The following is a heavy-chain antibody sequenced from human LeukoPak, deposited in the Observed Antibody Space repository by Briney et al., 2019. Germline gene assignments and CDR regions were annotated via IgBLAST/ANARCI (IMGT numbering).Heavy chain of an antibody. CDR1: GFTFNNFA. CDR3: AKGLSFAFDF. CDR2: VQSDGSSE. J-gene: IGHJ3*01. V-gene: IGHV3-30*02. Sequence: PGGSLRLSCAASGFTFNNFAMHWFRQAPGKGLEWVAFVQSDGSSEYYADSVKGRFTISRDNSKHTVFLHMNSLRTEDKAVYYCAKGLSFAFDFWGQGTMVTVSS. D-gene: IGHD3-16*02.